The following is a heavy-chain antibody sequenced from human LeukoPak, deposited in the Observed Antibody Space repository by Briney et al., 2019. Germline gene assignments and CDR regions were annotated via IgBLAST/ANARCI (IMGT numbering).Heavy chain of an antibody. Sequence: ASVKVSCKASGYTFTSYDINWVRQATGQGLEWMGWMNPNSGNTGYAQKFQGRVTMTRNTSISTAYMELSSLRSEDTAVYYCARDRTDCSSTSCYKGNWFDPWGQGTLVTVSS. CDR1: GYTFTSYD. D-gene: IGHD2-2*02. V-gene: IGHV1-8*01. CDR2: MNPNSGNT. CDR3: ARDRTDCSSTSCYKGNWFDP. J-gene: IGHJ5*02.